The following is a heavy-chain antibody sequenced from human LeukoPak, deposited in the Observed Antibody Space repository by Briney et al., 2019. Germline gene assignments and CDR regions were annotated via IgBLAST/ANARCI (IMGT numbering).Heavy chain of an antibody. CDR1: GGTFSSYA. D-gene: IGHD2-2*01. Sequence: GASVKVSCKASGGTFSSYAISWVRQAPGQGLEWMGGIIPIFGTANYAQKFQGRVTITADESTSTAHMELSSLRSEDTAVYYCARARVSRHVDIVVVPAAYYYYYYGMDVWGQGTTVTVSS. V-gene: IGHV1-69*13. J-gene: IGHJ6*02. CDR2: IIPIFGTA. CDR3: ARARVSRHVDIVVVPAAYYYYYYGMDV.